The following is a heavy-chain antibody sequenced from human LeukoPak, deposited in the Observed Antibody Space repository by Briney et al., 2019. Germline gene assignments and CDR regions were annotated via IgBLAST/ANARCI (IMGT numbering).Heavy chain of an antibody. Sequence: PSETLSLTCIVSGGSIGTYYWSWIRQSPGKGLEWIGYIYVTGSTRYNPYLQSRVTIPVDTSRNQFFLKMSSVTAADTAVYYCARHIGGGIEDMDVWGTGTKVTVSS. V-gene: IGHV4-59*08. CDR2: IYVTGST. CDR3: ARHIGGGIEDMDV. J-gene: IGHJ6*03. CDR1: GGSIGTYY. D-gene: IGHD3-16*02.